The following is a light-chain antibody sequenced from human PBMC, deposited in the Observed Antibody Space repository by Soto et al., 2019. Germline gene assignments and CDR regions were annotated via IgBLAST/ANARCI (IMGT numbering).Light chain of an antibody. J-gene: IGKJ1*01. Sequence: IRMTQSPSTLSASVGDRVTITCRASQSISSCLAWYQQKPGKAPKLLIYDASSLESGVPSRFSGSGSGTEFTLTISSLQPEDFATYYCQQHNSYSRTFGQGTKVDIK. V-gene: IGKV1-5*01. CDR3: QQHNSYSRT. CDR2: DAS. CDR1: QSISSC.